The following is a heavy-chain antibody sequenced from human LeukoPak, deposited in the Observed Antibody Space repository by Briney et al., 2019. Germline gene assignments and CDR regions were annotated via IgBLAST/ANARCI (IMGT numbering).Heavy chain of an antibody. D-gene: IGHD3-10*01. CDR3: VNFKGSGSHTNYCMDV. CDR2: IFGGGVGT. V-gene: IGHV3-23*01. Sequence: PGGSLSLSCAASGFTFINYAMAWVRQAPGKGPEWLSGIFGGGVGTYYADSVKGRFTISRDNSKSALYLLLNSLRAEDTATYYCVNFKGSGSHTNYCMDVWGKGTTVIVSS. J-gene: IGHJ6*03. CDR1: GFTFINYA.